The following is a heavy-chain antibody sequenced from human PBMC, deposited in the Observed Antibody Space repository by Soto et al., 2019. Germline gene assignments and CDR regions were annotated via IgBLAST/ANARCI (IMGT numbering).Heavy chain of an antibody. CDR1: GFTFSGSA. D-gene: IGHD2-2*01. V-gene: IGHV3-73*01. CDR3: TLSLVAWFDP. CDR2: IRSKANSYAT. J-gene: IGHJ5*02. Sequence: PGGSLRLSCAASGFTFSGSAMHWVRQASGKGLEWVGRIRSKANSYATAYAASVKGRFTISRDDSKNTAYLQMNSLKTEDTAVYYCTLSLVAWFDPWGQGTLVTVSS.